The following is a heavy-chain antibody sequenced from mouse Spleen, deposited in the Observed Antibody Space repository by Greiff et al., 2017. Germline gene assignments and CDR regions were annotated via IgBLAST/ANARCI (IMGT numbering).Heavy chain of an antibody. D-gene: IGHD2-1*01. CDR1: GFTFSSYA. J-gene: IGHJ4*01. CDR3: ARHGGYYGNYGAMDY. V-gene: IGHV5-9-3*01. Sequence: EVHLVESGGGLVKPGGSLKLSCAASGFTFSSYAMSWVRQTPEKRLEWVATISSGGSYTYYPDSVKGRFTISRDNAKNTLYLQMSSLRSEDTAMYYCARHGGYYGNYGAMDYWGQGTSVTVSS. CDR2: ISSGGSYT.